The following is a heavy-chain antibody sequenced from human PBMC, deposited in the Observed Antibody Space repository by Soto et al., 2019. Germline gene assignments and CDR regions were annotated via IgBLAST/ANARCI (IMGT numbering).Heavy chain of an antibody. V-gene: IGHV3-30-3*01. CDR2: ISYDGSNK. Sequence: QVQLVESGGGVVQPGRSLRLSCAASGFTFSSYAMHWVRQAPGKGLEWVAVISYDGSNKYYADSVKGRFTISRDNSKNTLDLQMNSLRAEDTAVYYCARESRGSSSPLDYWGQGTLVTVSS. CDR3: ARESRGSSSPLDY. D-gene: IGHD6-6*01. CDR1: GFTFSSYA. J-gene: IGHJ4*02.